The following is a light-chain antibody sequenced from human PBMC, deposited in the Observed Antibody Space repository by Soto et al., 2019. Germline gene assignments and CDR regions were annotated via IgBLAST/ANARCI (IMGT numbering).Light chain of an antibody. V-gene: IGLV2-23*01. J-gene: IGLJ1*01. CDR1: SSDVGSYNL. CDR3: CSYAGSKV. Sequence: QSALTQPASVSGSPGQSITISCTGTSSDVGSYNLVSWCQQHPGKAPKLMIYEGSKRPSGVSNRFSGSKSGNTASLTISGLQAEDEADYYCCSYAGSKVFGTGTKLTVL. CDR2: EGS.